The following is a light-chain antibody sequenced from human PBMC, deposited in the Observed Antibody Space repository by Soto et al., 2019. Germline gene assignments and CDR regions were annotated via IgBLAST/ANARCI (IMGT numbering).Light chain of an antibody. Sequence: DIQMTQSPSSLSASVGDRVNITRRASQSITRYLDWYQQKPGKAPNLLIYAASSLHSGVPSRFSGAGSGTEFTLTISSLQPDDFATYYCQHYNNYSEAFGQGTKVDIK. CDR3: QHYNNYSEA. J-gene: IGKJ1*01. CDR2: AAS. CDR1: QSITRY. V-gene: IGKV1-16*01.